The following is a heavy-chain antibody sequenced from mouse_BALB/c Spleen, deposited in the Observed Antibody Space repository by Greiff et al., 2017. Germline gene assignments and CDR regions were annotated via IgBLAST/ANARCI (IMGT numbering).Heavy chain of an antibody. Sequence: EVMLVESGGGLVQPGGSRKLSCAASGFTFSSFGMHWVRQAPEKGLEWVAYISSGSSTIYYADTVKGRFTISRDNPKNTLFLQMTSLRSEDTAMYYCARSDGNQFAYWGQGTLVTVSA. CDR2: ISSGSSTI. CDR1: GFTFSSFG. D-gene: IGHD2-1*01. J-gene: IGHJ3*01. CDR3: ARSDGNQFAY. V-gene: IGHV5-17*02.